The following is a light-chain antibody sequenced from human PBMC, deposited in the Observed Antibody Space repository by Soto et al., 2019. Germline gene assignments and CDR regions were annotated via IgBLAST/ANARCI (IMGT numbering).Light chain of an antibody. J-gene: IGLJ1*01. CDR1: NSDVGNYKF. CDR3: CSYAGGSNV. CDR2: EGS. Sequence: QSVLTQPASVSGSPGQSSTVSGTGTNSDVGNYKFVSWYQQHQGKAPKLMIYEGSKRPSGVSNRFSGSKSVNTASLTISGLQAEDEADYFCCSYAGGSNVFGTGTKVTVL. V-gene: IGLV2-23*03.